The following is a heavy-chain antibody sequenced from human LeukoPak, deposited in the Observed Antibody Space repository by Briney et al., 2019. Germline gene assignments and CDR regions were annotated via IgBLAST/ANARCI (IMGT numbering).Heavy chain of an antibody. J-gene: IGHJ5*01. CDR3: ARLPYCSSATCHNNWFDS. V-gene: IGHV5-51*01. CDR2: IYPGDSDT. CDR1: GYSFISYW. Sequence: GESLKISCKGSGYSFISYWLGWVGQMPGKGLEWMGIIYPGDSDTRYSPSFQGQVTISADKSISTAYLQWSSLKASDTAMYYCARLPYCSSATCHNNWFDSWGQGTLVTVSS. D-gene: IGHD2-2*01.